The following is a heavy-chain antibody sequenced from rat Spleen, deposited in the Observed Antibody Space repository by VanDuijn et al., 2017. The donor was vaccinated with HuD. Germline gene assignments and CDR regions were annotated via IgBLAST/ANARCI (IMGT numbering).Heavy chain of an antibody. D-gene: IGHD1-12*02. CDR1: GFSLTDYS. Sequence: EVQLKESGPGLVQPSQTLSLTCTVSGFSLTDYSVHWVRQPPGKGLEWMGVMWSGGSTAYNSALKSRLSISRDTSKSQVFLKMNSLQTEDTAIYYCTTSDGTYYYGYPFAYWGQGTLVTVSS. J-gene: IGHJ3*01. CDR3: TTSDGTYYYGYPFAY. CDR2: MWSGGST. V-gene: IGHV2S63*01.